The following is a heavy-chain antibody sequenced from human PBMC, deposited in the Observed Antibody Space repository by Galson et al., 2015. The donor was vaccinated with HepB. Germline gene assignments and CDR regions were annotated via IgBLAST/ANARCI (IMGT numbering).Heavy chain of an antibody. D-gene: IGHD3-3*01. CDR2: INTNTGNP. J-gene: IGHJ4*02. Sequence: SVKVSCKASGYTFTSYAMNWVRQAPGQGLEWMGWINTNTGNPTYAQGFTGRFVFSLDTSVSTAYLQISSLKAEDTVVYYCARGDFWSGYSYDYWGQGPWSPSPQ. CDR1: GYTFTSYA. V-gene: IGHV7-4-1*02. CDR3: ARGDFWSGYSYDY.